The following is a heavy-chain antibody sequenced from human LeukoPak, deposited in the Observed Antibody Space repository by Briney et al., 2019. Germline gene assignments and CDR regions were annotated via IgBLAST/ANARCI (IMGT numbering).Heavy chain of an antibody. J-gene: IGHJ4*02. Sequence: SETLSLTCIVSGGSISTYYWSWIRQPPGKGLEWIGYIYYSGSTNYNPSLKSRVTISVDTSKNQFSLKLSSVTAADTAVYYCARGYNWNYFPYYFDYWGQGTLVTVSS. V-gene: IGHV4-59*01. CDR3: ARGYNWNYFPYYFDY. D-gene: IGHD1-7*01. CDR1: GGSISTYY. CDR2: IYYSGST.